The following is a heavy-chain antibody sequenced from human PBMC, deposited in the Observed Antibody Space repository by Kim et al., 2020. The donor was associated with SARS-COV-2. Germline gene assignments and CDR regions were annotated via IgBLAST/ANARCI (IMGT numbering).Heavy chain of an antibody. V-gene: IGHV3-30*18. CDR2: ISYDGSNK. CDR3: AKGPLMVRGSKYSYYAM. D-gene: IGHD3-10*01. J-gene: IGHJ6*01. CDR1: GFTFSSYG. Sequence: GGSLRLSCAASGFTFSSYGMHWVRQAPGKGLEWVAVISYDGSNKYYADSVKGRFTISRDNSKNTLYLQMNSLRAEDTAVYYCAKGPLMVRGSKYSYYAM.